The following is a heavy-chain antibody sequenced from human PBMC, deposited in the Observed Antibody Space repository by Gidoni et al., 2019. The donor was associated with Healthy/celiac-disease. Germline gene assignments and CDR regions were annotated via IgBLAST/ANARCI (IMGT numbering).Heavy chain of an antibody. Sequence: QVQLVQSGAEVTKPGASVTVSCKASGYTFTSCYMHWVRQAPGPGLEWMGIINPSGGSTSYAQKFQGRVTMTRDTSTSTVYMELSSLRSEDTAVYYCAREGYGSGSYCEEVFVYWGQGTLVTVSS. V-gene: IGHV1-46*01. CDR3: AREGYGSGSYCEEVFVY. J-gene: IGHJ4*02. CDR2: INPSGGST. D-gene: IGHD3-10*01. CDR1: GYTFTSCY.